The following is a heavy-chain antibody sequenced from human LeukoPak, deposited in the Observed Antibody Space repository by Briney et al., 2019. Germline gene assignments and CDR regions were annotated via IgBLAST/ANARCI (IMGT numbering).Heavy chain of an antibody. CDR1: GDSISGYY. CDR3: ARHRFGHLFDY. Sequence: SETLSLTCTVSGDSISGYYWSWIRQPPGKGLEWIGYVYHTGHTHYTPSLKSRVTVSLDTSRNQVSLILSSVTAADTAVYYCARHRFGHLFDYWGQGTLVFVSS. D-gene: IGHD3-16*01. V-gene: IGHV4-59*01. J-gene: IGHJ4*02. CDR2: VYHTGHT.